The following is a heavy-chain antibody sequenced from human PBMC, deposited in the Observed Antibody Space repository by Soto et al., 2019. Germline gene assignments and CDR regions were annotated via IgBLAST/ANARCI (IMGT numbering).Heavy chain of an antibody. CDR1: GCTFDDYA. CDR3: AKDRAVTSYYYYYGMDV. CDR2: ISWNSGII. D-gene: IGHD4-17*01. V-gene: IGHV3-9*01. J-gene: IGHJ6*02. Sequence: EVQLVESGGGLVQPGRSLRLSCAASGCTFDDYAMHWVLQAQGKGLEWVSGISWNSGIIGYADSVKGRFTISRDNAKNYLYLQMNSLRAADTALYYCAKDRAVTSYYYYYGMDVWGQGTTVTVSS.